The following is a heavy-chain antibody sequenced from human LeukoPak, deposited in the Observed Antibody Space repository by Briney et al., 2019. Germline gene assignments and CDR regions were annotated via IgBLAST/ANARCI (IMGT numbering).Heavy chain of an antibody. Sequence: GESLKISCKGSGYSFTSYWIGWVRQMPGKGLEWMGIIYPGDSDTRYSPSCQGQVTISADKSISTAYLQWSSLKASDTAMYYCARRFRGPDDAFDIWGQGTMVTVSS. V-gene: IGHV5-51*01. J-gene: IGHJ3*02. CDR1: GYSFTSYW. CDR3: ARRFRGPDDAFDI. D-gene: IGHD3-10*01. CDR2: IYPGDSDT.